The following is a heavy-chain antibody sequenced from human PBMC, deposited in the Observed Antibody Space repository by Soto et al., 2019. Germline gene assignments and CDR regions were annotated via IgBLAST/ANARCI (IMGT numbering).Heavy chain of an antibody. CDR3: ARVSDCSGGSCYSGAYMDV. CDR2: MNPNSGNT. D-gene: IGHD2-15*01. V-gene: IGHV1-8*01. J-gene: IGHJ6*03. Sequence: ASVKVSCKASGYTFNSYDINWVRQATGQGLEWMGWMNPNSGNTGYAQKFQGRVTMTRNTSISTAYMELSSLRSEDTAVYYCARVSDCSGGSCYSGAYMDVWGKGTTVTVSS. CDR1: GYTFNSYD.